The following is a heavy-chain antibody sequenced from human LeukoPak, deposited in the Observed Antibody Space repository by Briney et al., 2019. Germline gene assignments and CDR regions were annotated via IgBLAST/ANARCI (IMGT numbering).Heavy chain of an antibody. CDR2: IKQDGSGE. Sequence: GGSLTLSCAASGFTFSTSWMGWVRQTPGKGLEWVANIKQDGSGETYVDSVKGRFTISRDNAKNSLYLQMNSLRAEDTSVYYCTRGGGDCWGQGTLVTVSS. CDR1: GFTFSTSW. V-gene: IGHV3-7*01. J-gene: IGHJ4*01. D-gene: IGHD3-16*01. CDR3: TRGGGDC.